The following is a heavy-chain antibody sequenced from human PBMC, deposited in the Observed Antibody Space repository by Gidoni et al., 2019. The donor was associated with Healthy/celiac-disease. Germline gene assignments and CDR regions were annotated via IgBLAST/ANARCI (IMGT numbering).Heavy chain of an antibody. Sequence: QLQLQESGPGLVKPSETLSLTCTVSGGSISSSSYYWGWIRQPPWKGLEWIGSIYYSGSTYYNPSLKSRVTISVDTSKNQFSLKLSSVTAADTAVYYCARHGYCSGGSCYSSGEDDAFDIWGQGTMVTVSS. V-gene: IGHV4-39*01. CDR1: GGSISSSSYY. CDR3: ARHGYCSGGSCYSSGEDDAFDI. CDR2: IYYSGST. J-gene: IGHJ3*02. D-gene: IGHD2-15*01.